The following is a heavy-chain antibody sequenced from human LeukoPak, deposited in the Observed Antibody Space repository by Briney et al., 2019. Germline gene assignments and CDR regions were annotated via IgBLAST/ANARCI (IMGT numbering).Heavy chain of an antibody. V-gene: IGHV3-11*01. J-gene: IGHJ5*02. Sequence: GGSLRLSCAASGFTFSDYFMSWIRQAPGKGLEWVSYISSSGSTIYYADSVKGRFTISRDNAKNSLYLQMNSLRAEDTAVYYCARELIEWGLRHWFDPWGQGTLVTVSS. CDR3: ARELIEWGLRHWFDP. D-gene: IGHD1-26*01. CDR2: ISSSGSTI. CDR1: GFTFSDYF.